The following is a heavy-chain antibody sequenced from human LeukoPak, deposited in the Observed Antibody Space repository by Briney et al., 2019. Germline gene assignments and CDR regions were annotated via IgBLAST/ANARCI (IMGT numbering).Heavy chain of an antibody. V-gene: IGHV4-34*01. CDR2: INHSGST. CDR1: GGSFSGYY. Sequence: TSETLSLTCAVYGGSFSGYYWSWIRQPPGKGLEWIGEINHSGSTNYNPSLKSRVTISVDTSKNQFSLKLSSVTAADTAVYYCARDYSNYYYMDVWGKGTTVTVSS. D-gene: IGHD2-15*01. CDR3: ARDYSNYYYMDV. J-gene: IGHJ6*03.